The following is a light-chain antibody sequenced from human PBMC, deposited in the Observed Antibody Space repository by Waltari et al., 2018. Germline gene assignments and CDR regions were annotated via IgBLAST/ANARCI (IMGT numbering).Light chain of an antibody. J-gene: IGLJ3*02. Sequence: VVTQEPSLTVSPGGTVTLTCASSTGAVTSGYYPNWFQQKPGQAPRALIYSTTNKHPWTPGRFSGSLLGGKAALTLSTVQPEDEADYYCLVYYGGDWVFGGGTKLTVL. V-gene: IGLV7-43*01. CDR2: STT. CDR3: LVYYGGDWV. CDR1: TGAVTSGYY.